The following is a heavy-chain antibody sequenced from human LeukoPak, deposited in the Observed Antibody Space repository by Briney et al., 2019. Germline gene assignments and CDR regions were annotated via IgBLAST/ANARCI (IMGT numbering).Heavy chain of an antibody. J-gene: IGHJ4*02. CDR2: LYSGGTT. CDR3: AREPGTDYWKYYFDY. CDR1: GFTVSSYS. D-gene: IGHD1-1*01. V-gene: IGHV3-53*01. Sequence: GGSLRLSCAASGFTVSSYSVSWVRQAPEMGLEWVSVLYSGGTTYYADSVKGRFTISRGNSKNTLYLQMDSLRAEDTAVYYCAREPGTDYWKYYFDYWGQGTLVTVSP.